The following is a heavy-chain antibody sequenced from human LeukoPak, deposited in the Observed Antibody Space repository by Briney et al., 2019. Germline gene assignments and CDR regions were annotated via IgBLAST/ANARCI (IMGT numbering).Heavy chain of an antibody. Sequence: SETLSLTCTVSGGSISSSSYYWGWIRQPPGKGLEWIGSIYYSGSTYYNPSLKSRVTISVDTSKNQFSLKLSSVTAADTAVYYSARLDTAMVRVDYWGQGTLVTVSS. V-gene: IGHV4-39*01. D-gene: IGHD5-18*01. CDR1: GGSISSSSYY. CDR3: ARLDTAMVRVDY. J-gene: IGHJ4*02. CDR2: IYYSGST.